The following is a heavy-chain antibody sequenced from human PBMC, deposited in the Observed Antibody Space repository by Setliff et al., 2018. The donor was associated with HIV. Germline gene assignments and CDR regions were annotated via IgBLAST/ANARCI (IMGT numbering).Heavy chain of an antibody. V-gene: IGHV4-59*12. CDR3: ARRGRVSTPSAPFDY. D-gene: IGHD1-26*01. Sequence: PSETLSLTCTVSGGSITGYYWSWIRQPPVRGLEWIGYIYYSGSTDYNPSLNSRVTISVDTSKSQFSLRLNSVTAADTAVYYCARRGRVSTPSAPFDYWGQGALVTVSS. CDR2: IYYSGST. CDR1: GGSITGYY. J-gene: IGHJ4*02.